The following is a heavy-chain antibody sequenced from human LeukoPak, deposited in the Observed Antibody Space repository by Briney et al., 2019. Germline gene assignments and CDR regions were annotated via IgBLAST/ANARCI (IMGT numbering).Heavy chain of an antibody. J-gene: IGHJ4*02. Sequence: PSETLSLTCAVYGGSFSGYYWSWIRQPPGKGLEWIGEINHSGSTNYNPFLKSRATISVDTSKNQFSLKLSSVTAADTAVYYCARGFRVWGSYRQISYYFDYWGQGTLVTVSS. V-gene: IGHV4-34*01. CDR2: INHSGST. D-gene: IGHD3-16*02. CDR3: ARGFRVWGSYRQISYYFDY. CDR1: GGSFSGYY.